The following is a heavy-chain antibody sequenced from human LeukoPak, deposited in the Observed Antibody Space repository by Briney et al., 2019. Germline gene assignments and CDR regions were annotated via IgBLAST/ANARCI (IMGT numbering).Heavy chain of an antibody. J-gene: IGHJ4*02. Sequence: GGSLRLSCAASGFTVSSNYMSWVRQAPGKGLEWVSVIYSCGSTYYADSVKGRFTISRDNSKNTVYLQMNSLAIEDTAIYYCAKNRWGSVATPDSWGQGTVVTVSS. CDR2: IYSCGST. CDR3: AKNRWGSVATPDS. D-gene: IGHD5-12*01. CDR1: GFTVSSNY. V-gene: IGHV3-66*01.